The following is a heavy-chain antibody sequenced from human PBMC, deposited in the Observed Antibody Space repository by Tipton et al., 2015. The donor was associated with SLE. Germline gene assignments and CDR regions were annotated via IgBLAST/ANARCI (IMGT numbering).Heavy chain of an antibody. CDR1: GGSISSGIYY. J-gene: IGHJ4*02. CDR3: ARDPNGGYGSFDY. V-gene: IGHV4-61*02. Sequence: TLSLTCTVSGGSISSGIYYWSWIRQPAGKGLEWIGRIYTSGSTNYNPSLKSRVTISVDTSKNQFSLELSSVAAADTAVYYCARDPNGGYGSFDYWGLGALVTVSS. D-gene: IGHD7-27*01. CDR2: IYTSGST.